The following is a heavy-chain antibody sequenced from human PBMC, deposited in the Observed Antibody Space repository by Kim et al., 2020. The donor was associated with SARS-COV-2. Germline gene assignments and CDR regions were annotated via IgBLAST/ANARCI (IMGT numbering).Heavy chain of an antibody. CDR2: IKSKTDGGTT. V-gene: IGHV3-15*01. Sequence: GGSLRLSCAASGFTFSNAWMSWVRQAPGKGLEWVGRIKSKTDGGTTDYAAPVKGRFTISRDDSKNTLYLQMSSLKTEDTAVYYCTTRGQQLGREGLDYWGQGTLVTVSS. D-gene: IGHD6-13*01. J-gene: IGHJ4*02. CDR3: TTRGQQLGREGLDY. CDR1: GFTFSNAW.